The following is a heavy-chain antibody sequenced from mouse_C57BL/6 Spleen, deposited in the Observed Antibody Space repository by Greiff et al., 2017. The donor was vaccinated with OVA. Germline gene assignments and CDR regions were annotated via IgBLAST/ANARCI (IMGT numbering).Heavy chain of an antibody. D-gene: IGHD2-10*02. CDR1: GYAFSSYW. CDR2: IYPGDGDT. CDR3: ARCRYGNYDAMDY. V-gene: IGHV1-80*01. J-gene: IGHJ4*01. Sequence: VQLQQSGAELVKPGASVKISCKASGYAFSSYWMNWVKQRPGKGLEWIGQIYPGDGDTNYNGKFKGKATLTADKSSSTAYMQLSSLTSEDSAVYFCARCRYGNYDAMDYWGQGTSVTVSS.